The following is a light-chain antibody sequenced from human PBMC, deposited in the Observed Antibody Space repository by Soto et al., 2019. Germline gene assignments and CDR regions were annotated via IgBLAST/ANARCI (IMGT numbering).Light chain of an antibody. CDR1: QDISNF. Sequence: DIQMTQSPSSLSASVGDRVTITCRASQDISNFLVWFQQKPGKVPNLLIYAPSTLQSGVPSRVSGSGSGTDFTLTISSLETEEVATYVGETYNSAPFAFGPGTTVDIK. CDR2: APS. CDR3: ETYNSAPFA. J-gene: IGKJ3*01. V-gene: IGKV1-27*01.